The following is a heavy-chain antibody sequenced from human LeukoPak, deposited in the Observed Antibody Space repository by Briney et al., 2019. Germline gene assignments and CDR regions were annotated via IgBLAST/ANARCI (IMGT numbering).Heavy chain of an antibody. Sequence: TGGSLRLSCAASGFTFSSYSMNWVRQAPGKGLEWVSSISSSSSYIYYADSVKGRFTISRDNAQNALFLQMDSLRVEDTAVYYCAAGTAADYWGQGTRVTVSS. J-gene: IGHJ4*02. CDR1: GFTFSSYS. CDR3: AAGTAADY. D-gene: IGHD6-13*01. V-gene: IGHV3-21*04. CDR2: ISSSSSYI.